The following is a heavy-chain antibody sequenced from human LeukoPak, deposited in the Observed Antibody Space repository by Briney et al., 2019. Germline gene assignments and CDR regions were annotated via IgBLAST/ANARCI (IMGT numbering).Heavy chain of an antibody. V-gene: IGHV3-9*01. CDR1: GFTFDDYA. Sequence: PGGSLRLSCAASGFTFDDYAMHWVRQAPGKGLEWVSGISRNSGSIGYADSVKGRFTVSRDNAKNSLYLQMNSLRAEDTALYYCAKDGYSSSFSPPSFDPWGQGTLVTVSS. CDR3: AKDGYSSSFSPPSFDP. CDR2: ISRNSGSI. J-gene: IGHJ5*02. D-gene: IGHD6-6*01.